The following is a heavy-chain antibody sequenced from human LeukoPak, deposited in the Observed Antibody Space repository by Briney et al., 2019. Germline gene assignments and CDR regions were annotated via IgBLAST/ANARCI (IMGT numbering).Heavy chain of an antibody. CDR1: GDSVSSAGYH. CDR2: SGSP. Sequence: SETLSLTCSVSGDSVSSAGYHWRWIRQAPGKGLEWIGHSGSPSYNPSLKSRVMISIDTSKNQFSLKVSTVTAADTAVYYCTTYYVGEGGRGHWGPGTLVTVSS. V-gene: IGHV4-61*08. CDR3: TTYYVGEGGRGH. D-gene: IGHD2-21*01. J-gene: IGHJ4*02.